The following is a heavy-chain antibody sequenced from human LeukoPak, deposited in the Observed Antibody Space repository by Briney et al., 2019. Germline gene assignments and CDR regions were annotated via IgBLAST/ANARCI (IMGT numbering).Heavy chain of an antibody. CDR1: GYTFSSYA. Sequence: SVKVSCKASGYTFSSYAISWVRQAPGQGLEWMGRIIPILGIANYAQKFQGRVTITADKSTSTAYMELSSLRSEDTAVYYCARDLYCSSTSCYHYRDYWGQGTLVTVSS. CDR2: IIPILGIA. J-gene: IGHJ4*02. V-gene: IGHV1-69*04. D-gene: IGHD2-2*01. CDR3: ARDLYCSSTSCYHYRDY.